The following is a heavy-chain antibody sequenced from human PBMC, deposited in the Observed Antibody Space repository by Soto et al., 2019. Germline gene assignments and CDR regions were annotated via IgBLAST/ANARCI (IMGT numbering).Heavy chain of an antibody. CDR1: GYTFTGYY. D-gene: IGHD3-10*01. V-gene: IGHV1-2*04. Sequence: ASVKVSCKASGYTFTGYYMHWVRQAPGQGLEWMGWINPNSGGTNYAQKFQGWVTMTRDTSISTAYMELSRLRSDDTAVYYCAATTYYYGPLMDVWGQGTTVTVSS. CDR2: INPNSGGT. CDR3: AATTYYYGPLMDV. J-gene: IGHJ6*02.